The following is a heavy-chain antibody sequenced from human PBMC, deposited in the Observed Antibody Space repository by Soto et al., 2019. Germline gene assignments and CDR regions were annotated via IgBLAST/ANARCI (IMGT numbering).Heavy chain of an antibody. CDR1: GGTFSSYA. J-gene: IGHJ5*02. CDR3: AREGPPNIAARPRWFDP. V-gene: IGHV1-69*13. D-gene: IGHD6-6*01. CDR2: IIPIFGTA. Sequence: GASVKVSCKASGGTFSSYAISWVRQAPGQGLEWMGGIIPIFGTANYAQKFQGRVTITADESTSTAYMELSSLRSEDTAVYYCAREGPPNIAARPRWFDPWGQGTLVTVSS.